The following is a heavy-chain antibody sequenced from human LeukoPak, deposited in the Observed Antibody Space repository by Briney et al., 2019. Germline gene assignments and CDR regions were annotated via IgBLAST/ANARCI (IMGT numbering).Heavy chain of an antibody. CDR3: ARDRYDSSGYYNRAFDI. V-gene: IGHV1-46*01. D-gene: IGHD3-22*01. Sequence: ASVKVSCKASGYTFTSYGISWVRQAPGQGLEWMGIINPSGGSTSYAQKFQGRVTMTRDTSTSTVYMELSSLRSEDTAVYYCARDRYDSSGYYNRAFDIWGQGTMVTVSS. CDR2: INPSGGST. CDR1: GYTFTSYG. J-gene: IGHJ3*02.